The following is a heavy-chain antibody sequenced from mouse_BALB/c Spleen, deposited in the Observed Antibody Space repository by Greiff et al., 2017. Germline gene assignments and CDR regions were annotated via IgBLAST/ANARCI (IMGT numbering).Heavy chain of an antibody. CDR3: VRGGLSY. V-gene: IGHV10-1*02. Sequence: VQLKQSGGGLVQPKGSLKLSCAASGFTFNTYAMNWVRQAPGKGLEWVARIRSKSNNYATYYADSVKDRFTISRDDSQSMLYLQMNNLKTEDTAMYYCVRGGLSYWGQGTTLTVSS. J-gene: IGHJ2*01. CDR2: IRSKSNNYAT. CDR1: GFTFNTYA.